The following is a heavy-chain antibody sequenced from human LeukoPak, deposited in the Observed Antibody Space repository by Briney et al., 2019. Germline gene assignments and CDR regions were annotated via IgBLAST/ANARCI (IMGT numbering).Heavy chain of an antibody. D-gene: IGHD1-20*01. CDR1: GGSISSGGYY. CDR3: ARYIAGTTGYFDY. V-gene: IGHV4-61*08. Sequence: SETLSLTCTVSGGSISSGGYYWSWIRQHPGKGLEWIGRIYSSGSANYNPSLKSRVTMSVDTSKNQFSLKLSSVTAADTAVYYCARYIAGTTGYFDYWGQGTLVTVPS. CDR2: IYSSGSA. J-gene: IGHJ4*02.